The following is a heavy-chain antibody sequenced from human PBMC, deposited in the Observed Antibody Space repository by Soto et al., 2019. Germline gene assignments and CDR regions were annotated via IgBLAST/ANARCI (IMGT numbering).Heavy chain of an antibody. CDR2: IYYSGST. CDR3: ARVARSAGDIVVVVDYFDY. D-gene: IGHD2-15*01. CDR1: GGSISSYY. J-gene: IGHJ4*02. Sequence: SETLSLTCTVSGGSISSYYWSWIRQPPGKGLEWIGYIYYSGSTNYNPSLKSRVTISVDTSKNQFSLKLSSVTAAATAVYYCARVARSAGDIVVVVDYFDYWGQGTLVTVSS. V-gene: IGHV4-59*01.